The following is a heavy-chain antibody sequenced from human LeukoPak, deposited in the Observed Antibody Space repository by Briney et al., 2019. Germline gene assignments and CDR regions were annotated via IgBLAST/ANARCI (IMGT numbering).Heavy chain of an antibody. CDR1: RSTFTNAW. CDR2: IKSKTDGGTT. Sequence: PGGSLRLSCAASRSTFTNAWMSRVRQSPGKGLEWVGRIKSKTDGGTTDYAAPVKGRFTISRDDSKNTLYLQMNSLKTEDTAVYYCSTDDPPTRYYYGLDVWGQGTTVTVSS. V-gene: IGHV3-15*01. CDR3: STDDPPTRYYYGLDV. J-gene: IGHJ6*02.